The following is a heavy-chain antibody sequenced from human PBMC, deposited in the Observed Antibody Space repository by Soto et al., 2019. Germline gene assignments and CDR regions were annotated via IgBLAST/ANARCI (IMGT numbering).Heavy chain of an antibody. V-gene: IGHV1-69*08. CDR1: GGTFSSYT. J-gene: IGHJ6*02. CDR2: IIPILGIA. D-gene: IGHD6-13*01. CDR3: ARDLGIAAADHGMDV. Sequence: QVQLVQSGAEVKKPGSSVKVSCKASGGTFSSYTISWVRQAPGQGLEWMGRIIPILGIANYAQKFQGRVTITADKSPSTAYMELSSLRSEDTAVYYCARDLGIAAADHGMDVWGQGTTVTVSS.